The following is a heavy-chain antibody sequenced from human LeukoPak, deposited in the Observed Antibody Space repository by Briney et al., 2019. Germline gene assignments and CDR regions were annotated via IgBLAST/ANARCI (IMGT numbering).Heavy chain of an antibody. Sequence: PGRSLRLSCAASGFTFSHFGMHWVRQAPGKGLEWVAVIWSDGTNEYYADSVKGRFSISRDNSKNTVSLQMNSLRTEDTAVYYCARHEDIVDVVAATDWGQGTLVTVSS. CDR1: GFTFSHFG. J-gene: IGHJ4*02. V-gene: IGHV3-33*01. CDR2: IWSDGTNE. CDR3: ARHEDIVDVVAATD. D-gene: IGHD2-15*01.